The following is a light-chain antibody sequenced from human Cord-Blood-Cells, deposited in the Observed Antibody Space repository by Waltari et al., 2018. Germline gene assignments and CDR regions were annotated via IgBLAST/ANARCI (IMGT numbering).Light chain of an antibody. CDR1: QSVSSN. CDR2: GAS. CDR3: QQYNNWPPYT. J-gene: IGKJ2*01. Sequence: EIAMTPSPATLSVSPGERAPPSGRASQSVSSNLAWYQQNPGQAPRLLIYGASPRATGIPARFSGSGSGTEFTLTISSLQSEDFAVYYCQQYNNWPPYTFGQGTKLEIK. V-gene: IGKV3-15*01.